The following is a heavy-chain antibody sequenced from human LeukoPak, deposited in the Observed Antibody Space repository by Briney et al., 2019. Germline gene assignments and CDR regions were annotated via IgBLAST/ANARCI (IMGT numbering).Heavy chain of an antibody. Sequence: GGSLRLSCEASGFTFSSFHMSWVRQAPGKGLEWVSAISGSGETIYYADSVKGRFTISRDNAKNSLYLQMNSLRAEDTAVYYCAELGITMIGGVWGKGTTVTISS. D-gene: IGHD3-10*02. CDR2: ISGSGETI. V-gene: IGHV3-48*03. CDR1: GFTFSSFH. J-gene: IGHJ6*04. CDR3: AELGITMIGGV.